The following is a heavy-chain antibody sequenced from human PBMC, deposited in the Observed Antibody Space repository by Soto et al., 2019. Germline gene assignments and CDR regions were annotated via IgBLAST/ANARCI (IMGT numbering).Heavy chain of an antibody. J-gene: IGHJ6*04. CDR2: IYYSGST. D-gene: IGHD2-2*01. CDR1: GGSISSYY. CDR3: ARLRGQLPNALGMDV. Sequence: SETLSLTCTVSGGSISSYYWSWIRQPPGKGLEWIGYIYYSGSTNYNPSLKSRVTISVDTSKNQFSLKLSSVTAAGTAVYYCARLRGQLPNALGMDVWGGATKVSFSS. V-gene: IGHV4-59*08.